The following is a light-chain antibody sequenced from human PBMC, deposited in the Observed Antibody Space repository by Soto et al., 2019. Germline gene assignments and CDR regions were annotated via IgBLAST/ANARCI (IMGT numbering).Light chain of an antibody. CDR3: QQYDSSPPGT. CDR2: GAS. J-gene: IGKJ1*01. Sequence: EIVMTQSPATLSVSPGERATLSCRASQSVSSNLAWYQQKPGQAPRLLIYGASSRATGIPDRFSGSGSGTDFTLTIRRLEPEDFAVYYCQQYDSSPPGTFGQGTKVDIK. CDR1: QSVSSN. V-gene: IGKV3-20*01.